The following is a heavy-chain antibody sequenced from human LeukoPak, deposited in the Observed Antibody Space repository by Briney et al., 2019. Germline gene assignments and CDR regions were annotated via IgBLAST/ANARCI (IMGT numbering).Heavy chain of an antibody. J-gene: IGHJ4*02. D-gene: IGHD3-9*01. CDR2: IIPIFGTA. Sequence: SVKVSCKASGGTFSSYAISWVRQAPGQGLEWMGGIIPIFGTANYEQKFQGRVTITAEKATSTAYMELSSLRSEDTAVYYCARAARILRYFDWYTHFDYWGQGTLVTVSS. V-gene: IGHV1-69*06. CDR1: GGTFSSYA. CDR3: ARAARILRYFDWYTHFDY.